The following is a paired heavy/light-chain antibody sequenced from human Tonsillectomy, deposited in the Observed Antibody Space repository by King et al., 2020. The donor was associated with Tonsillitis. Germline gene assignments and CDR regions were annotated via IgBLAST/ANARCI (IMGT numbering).Heavy chain of an antibody. J-gene: IGHJ4*02. CDR3: ASRVLYCSPATCSWF. CDR1: GYNFAKYW. Sequence: EVQLVQSGAEVKKPGESLKISCQASGYNFAKYWVGWARQVPGKGLEWLGVIYPDDSDTRYSPSVEGQVTISADTSIITAYLQLTSLKASDTAIYYCASRVLYCSPATCSWFWGQGTRVTVSS. V-gene: IGHV5-51*01. D-gene: IGHD2-15*01. CDR2: IYPDDSDT.
Light chain of an antibody. CDR3: QQYHSYPQT. Sequence: DIQMTQSPSTLSASVGDRVTITCRASQSINGWLAWYQQKPGKAPKFLIYQTSNLQSGVPSRFSGSGSGTQYTLTISSLQPDDFATYHCQQYHSYPQTFGQGTNLEIK. J-gene: IGKJ2*01. V-gene: IGKV1-5*03. CDR2: QTS. CDR1: QSINGW.